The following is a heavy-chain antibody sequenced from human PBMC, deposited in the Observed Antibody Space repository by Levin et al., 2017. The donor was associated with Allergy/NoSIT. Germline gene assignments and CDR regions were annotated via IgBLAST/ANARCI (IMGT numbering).Heavy chain of an antibody. CDR3: ARRGIVATISPEP. V-gene: IGHV1-2*02. D-gene: IGHD5-12*01. J-gene: IGHJ5*02. CDR2: INPNSGGT. CDR1: GYTFTGYY. Sequence: ASVKVSCKASGYTFTGYYMHWVRQAPGQGLEWMGWINPNSGGTNYAQKFQGRVTMTRDTSISTAYMELSRLRSDDTAVYYCARRGIVATISPEPWGQGTLVTVSS.